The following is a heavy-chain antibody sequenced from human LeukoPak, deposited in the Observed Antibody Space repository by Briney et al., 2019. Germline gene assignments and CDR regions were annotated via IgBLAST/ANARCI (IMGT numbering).Heavy chain of an antibody. J-gene: IGHJ3*02. CDR3: ARDVADAFDI. Sequence: PGGSLRLSCAASGFTFSSYEMNWVRQAPGRGLEWVSYISSSGSTIYYADSVKGRFTISRDNSKNTLYLQMNSLRAEDTAVYYCARDVADAFDIWGQGTMVTVPS. V-gene: IGHV3-48*03. CDR2: ISSSGSTI. D-gene: IGHD2-15*01. CDR1: GFTFSSYE.